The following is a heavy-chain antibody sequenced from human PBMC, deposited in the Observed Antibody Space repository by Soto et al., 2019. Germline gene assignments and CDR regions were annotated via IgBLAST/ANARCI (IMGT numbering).Heavy chain of an antibody. J-gene: IGHJ4*02. Sequence: QVQLVESGGGVVQPGRSLRLSCAASGFTFSSYGMHWVRQAPGKGLEWVAVISYDGSNKYYADSVKGRFTISRDNSKNTLYLQMNSLRGEDTAVYCCAKVGPGPYGSGSHGADYWGQGTLVTVSS. CDR1: GFTFSSYG. D-gene: IGHD3-10*01. V-gene: IGHV3-30*18. CDR3: AKVGPGPYGSGSHGADY. CDR2: ISYDGSNK.